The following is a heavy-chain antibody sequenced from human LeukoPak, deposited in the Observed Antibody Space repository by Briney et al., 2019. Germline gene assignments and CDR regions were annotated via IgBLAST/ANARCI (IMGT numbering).Heavy chain of an antibody. Sequence: SETLSLTCTVSGGSISSYYWSWIRQPAGKGLEWIGRIYTSGSTNYNPSLKSRVTMSVDTSKNQFSLKLSSVTAADTAVYYCAREELRFLGFDAFDIWGQGTMVTVSS. CDR2: IYTSGST. V-gene: IGHV4-4*07. J-gene: IGHJ3*02. CDR1: GGSISSYY. D-gene: IGHD3-3*01. CDR3: AREELRFLGFDAFDI.